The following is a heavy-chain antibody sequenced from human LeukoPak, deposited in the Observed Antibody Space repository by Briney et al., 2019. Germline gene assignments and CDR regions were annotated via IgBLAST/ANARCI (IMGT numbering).Heavy chain of an antibody. V-gene: IGHV4-59*08. CDR3: ARAGGAPHGDYEFDF. D-gene: IGHD4-17*01. CDR2: IYSSGST. CDR1: GGSINTYY. Sequence: SATPSLTCTVSGGSINTYYWGWIRQPSGKGLEWIGNIYSSGSTNYNPSLKSRVTISVDTSKNQFSLKLTSVTAADTAIYYCARAGGAPHGDYEFDFWGQGILVTVSS. J-gene: IGHJ4*02.